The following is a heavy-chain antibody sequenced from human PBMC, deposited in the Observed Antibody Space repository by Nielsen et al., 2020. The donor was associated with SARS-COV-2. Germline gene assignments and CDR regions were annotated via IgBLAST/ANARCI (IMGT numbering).Heavy chain of an antibody. Sequence: GESLKISCGASGFTFSSYAMHWVRQAPGKGLEWVAVISYDGSNKYYADSVKGRFTISRDNSKNTLYLQMNSLRAEDTAVYYCASWSKGWGQGTLVTVSS. V-gene: IGHV3-30*04. CDR2: ISYDGSNK. CDR3: ASWSKG. CDR1: GFTFSSYA. J-gene: IGHJ4*02.